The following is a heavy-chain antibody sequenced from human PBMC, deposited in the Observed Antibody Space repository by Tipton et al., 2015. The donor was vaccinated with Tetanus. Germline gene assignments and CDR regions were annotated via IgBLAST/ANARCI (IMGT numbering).Heavy chain of an antibody. J-gene: IGHJ4*02. Sequence: SLRLSCAASGFTFDDYGMSWVRLAPGKGLEWVSGINWNGGSTGYAHSVAGRFTISRDNARNSLYLQMNSLGAEDTALYLCARDPIDTAMAADYWGQGALVTVSS. CDR1: GFTFDDYG. CDR3: ARDPIDTAMAADY. D-gene: IGHD5-18*01. CDR2: INWNGGST. V-gene: IGHV3-20*01.